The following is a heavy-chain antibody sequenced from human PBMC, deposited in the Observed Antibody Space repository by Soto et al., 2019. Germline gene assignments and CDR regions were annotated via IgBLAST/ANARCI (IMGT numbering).Heavy chain of an antibody. CDR3: ARVVAVAASDY. J-gene: IGHJ4*02. V-gene: IGHV1-46*03. CDR2: INPSGGST. CDR1: GYTFTSYY. Sequence: ASVKVSCKASGYTFTSYYMHWVRQAPGQGLEWMGIINPSGGSTSYAQKFQGRVTMTRDTSTSTVYMELSSLRSEDTVVYYCARVVAVAASDYWGQGTLVTVSS. D-gene: IGHD6-19*01.